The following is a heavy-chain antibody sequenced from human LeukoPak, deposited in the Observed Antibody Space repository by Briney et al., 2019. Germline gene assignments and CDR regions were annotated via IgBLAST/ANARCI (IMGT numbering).Heavy chain of an antibody. D-gene: IGHD1-26*01. Sequence: GGSLRLSCAASGFTFSGYWMSWVRQTPEKGPEWMANIKQDGYEKYYVDSVKGRFTISRDNAKNSLYLQMNSLRADDTAVYYCARDKIVGPTTLDYWGQGTLVTVSS. CDR1: GFTFSGYW. J-gene: IGHJ4*02. CDR2: IKQDGYEK. V-gene: IGHV3-7*01. CDR3: ARDKIVGPTTLDY.